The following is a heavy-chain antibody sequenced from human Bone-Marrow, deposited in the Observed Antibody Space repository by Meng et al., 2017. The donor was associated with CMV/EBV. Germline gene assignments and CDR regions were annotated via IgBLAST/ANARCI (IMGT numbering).Heavy chain of an antibody. CDR1: DSVSSNRAA. CDR2: TYYRSKWNN. V-gene: IGHV6-1*01. D-gene: IGHD6-19*01. Sequence: DSVSSNRAAGNWIRQSPSRGLEWLGNTYYRSKWNNDYALSVKSRITINPDTSKNQFSLQLDSVTPEDTAVYYCARDPSNSGWDYFDYWGQGVLVTVSS. J-gene: IGHJ4*02. CDR3: ARDPSNSGWDYFDY.